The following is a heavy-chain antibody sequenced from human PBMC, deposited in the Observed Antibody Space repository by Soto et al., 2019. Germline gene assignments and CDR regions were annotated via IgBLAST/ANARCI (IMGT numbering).Heavy chain of an antibody. CDR1: GFTFSSYA. J-gene: IGHJ4*02. Sequence: QVQLVESGGGVVQPGRSLRLSCAASGFTFSSYAMHWVRQAPGKGLEWVAVISYDGSNKYYADSVKGRFTISRDNSKNPLYLQMNSLRAEDTAVYYCARASFGYSSSSAFYWGQGTLVTVSS. CDR3: ARASFGYSSSSAFY. D-gene: IGHD6-6*01. CDR2: ISYDGSNK. V-gene: IGHV3-30-3*01.